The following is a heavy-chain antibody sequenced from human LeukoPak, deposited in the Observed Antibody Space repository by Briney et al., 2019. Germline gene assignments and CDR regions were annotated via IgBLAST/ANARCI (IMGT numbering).Heavy chain of an antibody. CDR1: GFTFSSYG. V-gene: IGHV3-30*18. Sequence: GGSLRLSCAASGFTFSSYGMHWFRQAPGKGLEWVAVISYDGSNKYYADSVKGRFTISRDNSKNTLYLQMNSLRAEDTAVYYCAKFHSSGCPFDYWGQGTLVTVSS. CDR2: ISYDGSNK. CDR3: AKFHSSGCPFDY. J-gene: IGHJ4*02. D-gene: IGHD6-19*01.